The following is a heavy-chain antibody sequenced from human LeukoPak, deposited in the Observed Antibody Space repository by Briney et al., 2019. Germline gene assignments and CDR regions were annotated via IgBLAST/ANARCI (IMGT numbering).Heavy chain of an antibody. CDR3: ARDPKSITMVRGVAYYCYYGMDV. Sequence: GGSLRLSCAASGFTFSSYWMHWVRQAPGKGLVWVSRINSDGSSTSYADSVKGRFTISRDNAKNTLYLQMNSLRAEDTAVYYCARDPKSITMVRGVAYYCYYGMDVWGQGTTVTVSS. D-gene: IGHD3-10*01. CDR1: GFTFSSYW. V-gene: IGHV3-74*01. CDR2: INSDGSST. J-gene: IGHJ6*02.